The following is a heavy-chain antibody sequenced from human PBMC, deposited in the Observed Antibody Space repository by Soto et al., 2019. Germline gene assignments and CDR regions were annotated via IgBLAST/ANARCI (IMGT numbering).Heavy chain of an antibody. Sequence: SETLSLTCTVSGVSISSYYWSWIRQPPGKGLEWIGYIYYSGSTNYNPSLKSRVTISVDTSKNQFSLRLSSVTAADTAVYYCARLESGSLPSWGQGTLVTVSS. CDR2: IYYSGST. D-gene: IGHD3-3*01. J-gene: IGHJ4*02. CDR3: ARLESGSLPS. V-gene: IGHV4-59*01. CDR1: GVSISSYY.